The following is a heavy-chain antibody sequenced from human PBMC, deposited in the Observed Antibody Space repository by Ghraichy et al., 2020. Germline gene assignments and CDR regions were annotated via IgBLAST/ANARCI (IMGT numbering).Heavy chain of an antibody. Sequence: GESLNISCAASGFTFSSYNMSWVRQAPGKGLEWVSAISSSSSTKYYADSVKGRFTISRDNAKNSLYLQMNSLRAEDTAVYYCARGVRYFDWLLYPILFDYWGQGTLVTVSS. D-gene: IGHD3-9*01. CDR1: GFTFSSYN. CDR2: ISSSSSTK. CDR3: ARGVRYFDWLLYPILFDY. V-gene: IGHV3-21*01. J-gene: IGHJ4*02.